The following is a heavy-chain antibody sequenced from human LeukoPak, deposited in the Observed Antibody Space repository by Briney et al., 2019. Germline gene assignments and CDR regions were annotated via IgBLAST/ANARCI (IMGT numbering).Heavy chain of an antibody. D-gene: IGHD3-10*01. CDR1: GGSISSYY. J-gene: IGHJ6*04. CDR3: ARDRLLWFGELPTDYYYYGIDV. CDR2: IYYSGST. Sequence: SETLSLTCTVSGGSISSYYWSWIRQPPGKGLEWIGYIYYSGSTNYNPSLKSRVTISVDTSKNQFSLKLSSVTAADTAVYYCARDRLLWFGELPTDYYYYGIDVWGKGTTVTVSS. V-gene: IGHV4-59*01.